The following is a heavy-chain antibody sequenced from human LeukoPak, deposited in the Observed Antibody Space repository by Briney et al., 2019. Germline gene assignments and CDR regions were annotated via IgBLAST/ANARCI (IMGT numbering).Heavy chain of an antibody. V-gene: IGHV3-23*01. CDR2: ISGSGGST. D-gene: IGHD2-15*01. Sequence: GGSLRLSCTASGFTFGDYAMSWVRQAPGKGLEWVSAISGSGGSTYYADSVKGRFTISRDNSKNTLYLQMNSLRAEDTAVYYCAKDRRDCSGGSCYVGEVYFDYWGQGTLVTVSS. J-gene: IGHJ4*02. CDR3: AKDRRDCSGGSCYVGEVYFDY. CDR1: GFTFGDYA.